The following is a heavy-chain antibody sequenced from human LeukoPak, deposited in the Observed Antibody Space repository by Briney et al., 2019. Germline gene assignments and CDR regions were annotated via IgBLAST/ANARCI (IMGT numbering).Heavy chain of an antibody. J-gene: IGHJ4*02. CDR2: ISPYTGNT. CDR3: AREGGTWVPFDY. D-gene: IGHD1-1*01. V-gene: IGHV1-18*01. CDR1: NYTFTSHD. Sequence: GASVKVSCKASNYTFTSHDISWVRQAPGQGFEWMGWISPYTGNTKYAQKFQGRVTMTTSTSTSIVYMELRSLRSDDTAVYFCAREGGTWVPFDYWGQGTLVTVSS.